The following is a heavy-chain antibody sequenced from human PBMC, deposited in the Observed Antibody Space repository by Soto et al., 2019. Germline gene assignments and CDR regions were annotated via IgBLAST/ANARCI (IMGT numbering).Heavy chain of an antibody. CDR3: AREYCTNGVCYDGFDY. J-gene: IGHJ4*02. Sequence: QVQLVESGGGVVQPGRSLRLSCAASGFTFSSYGMHWVRQAPGKGLEWVAVIWYDGSNKYYADSVKGRFTISRDNSKNTLYLQMNSLRAEDTAVYYCAREYCTNGVCYDGFDYWGQGTLVTVSS. CDR2: IWYDGSNK. CDR1: GFTFSSYG. V-gene: IGHV3-33*01. D-gene: IGHD2-8*01.